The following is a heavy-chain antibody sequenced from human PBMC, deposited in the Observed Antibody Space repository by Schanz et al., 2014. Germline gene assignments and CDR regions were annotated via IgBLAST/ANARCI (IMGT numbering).Heavy chain of an antibody. CDR1: GFTFSDYC. CDR3: ARGTPFLCDY. CDR2: ICSRRTV. Sequence: VQLVESGGGLVQPGGSLRISCAASGFTFSDYCMVWIRQAPGKGLEWVSYICSRRTVKYADSVKGRFTISRDNAKNSLYLQMSSLRAEDTAVYYCARGTPFLCDYWGQGTLVTVSS. V-gene: IGHV3-11*04. J-gene: IGHJ4*02. D-gene: IGHD3-16*01.